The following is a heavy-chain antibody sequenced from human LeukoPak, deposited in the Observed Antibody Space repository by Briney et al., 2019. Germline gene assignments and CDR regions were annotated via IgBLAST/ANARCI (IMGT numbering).Heavy chain of an antibody. D-gene: IGHD3-22*01. V-gene: IGHV5-51*01. CDR1: GYTFTSYW. CDR2: IYPGDSDI. CDR3: ARASDSHFDY. Sequence: GESLKISCKGSGYTFTSYWIGWVRQMPGKSLEWMGIIYPGDSDIRYSPSFQGQVTISADKSIKTAYLQWSSLKASDTAMYYCARASDSHFDYWGQGTLVTVSS. J-gene: IGHJ4*02.